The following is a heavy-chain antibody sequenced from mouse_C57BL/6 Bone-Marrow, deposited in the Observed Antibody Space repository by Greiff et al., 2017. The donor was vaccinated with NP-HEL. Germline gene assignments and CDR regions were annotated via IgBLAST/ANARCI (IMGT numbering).Heavy chain of an antibody. CDR1: GYTFTGYW. J-gene: IGHJ2*01. CDR3: ARDYYGSSYFDY. D-gene: IGHD1-1*01. V-gene: IGHV1-9*01. Sequence: QVQLKQSGAELMKPGASVKLSCKAPGYTFTGYWIEWVNQRPGHGLEWIGEILPGSGNTYYNERFKGKATFTADTSSNTAYMQLSSLTTEDSAIYYCARDYYGSSYFDYWGQGTTLTVSS. CDR2: ILPGSGNT.